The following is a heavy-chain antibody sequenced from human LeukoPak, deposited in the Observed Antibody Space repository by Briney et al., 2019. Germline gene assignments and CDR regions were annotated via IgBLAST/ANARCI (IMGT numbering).Heavy chain of an antibody. D-gene: IGHD6-19*01. CDR2: ISGSGSYI. Sequence: LSLTCTVSGDSISTDDYYWSWIRQAPGKGLEWVSSISGSGSYIYYADSVKGRFTISRDNAKNSLYLQMNSLRAEDTAVYYCAREDTSSGWYYFDYWGQGTLVTVSS. CDR1: GDSISTDDYY. CDR3: AREDTSSGWYYFDY. V-gene: IGHV3-11*04. J-gene: IGHJ4*02.